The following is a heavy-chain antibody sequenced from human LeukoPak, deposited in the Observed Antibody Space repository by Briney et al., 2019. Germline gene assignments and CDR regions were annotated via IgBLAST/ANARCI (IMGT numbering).Heavy chain of an antibody. J-gene: IGHJ5*02. CDR1: GDSISSNSYY. D-gene: IGHD6-13*01. CDR2: IYYSGST. Sequence: RASETLSLTCTVSGDSISSNSYYWGWIRQPPGKGLEWIGSIYYSGSTYYNPSLKSRVTISVDTSKNQFSLKLSSVTAADTAVYYCARRTYSRSFDPWGQGTLVTVSS. V-gene: IGHV4-39*07. CDR3: ARRTYSRSFDP.